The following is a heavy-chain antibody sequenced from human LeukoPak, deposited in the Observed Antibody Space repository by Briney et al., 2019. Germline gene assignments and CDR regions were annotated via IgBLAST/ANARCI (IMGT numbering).Heavy chain of an antibody. CDR1: GGSISSSSYY. V-gene: IGHV4-39*02. CDR3: ARDPEGGWYYY. J-gene: IGHJ4*02. CDR2: IYYSGST. D-gene: IGHD6-19*01. Sequence: PSETLSLTCTVSGGSISSSSYYWGWIRQPPGKGLEWIGSIYYSGSTYYNPSLKSRVTISVDTSKNQFSLKLSSVTAADTAVYYCARDPEGGWYYYWGQGTLVTVSS.